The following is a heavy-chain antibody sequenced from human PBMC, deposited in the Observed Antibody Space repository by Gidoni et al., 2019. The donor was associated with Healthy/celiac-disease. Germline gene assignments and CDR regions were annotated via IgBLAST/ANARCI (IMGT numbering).Heavy chain of an antibody. J-gene: IGHJ4*02. V-gene: IGHV3-33*01. Sequence: QVQLVESGGGVVQPGRSLRLSCAASGFTFSSYGMHWVRQAPGKGLEWVAVIWYDGSNKYYADSVKGRFTISRDNSKNTLYLQMNSLRAEDTAVYYCAVLWFGELLPFDYWGQGTLVTVSS. CDR2: IWYDGSNK. CDR1: GFTFSSYG. CDR3: AVLWFGELLPFDY. D-gene: IGHD3-10*01.